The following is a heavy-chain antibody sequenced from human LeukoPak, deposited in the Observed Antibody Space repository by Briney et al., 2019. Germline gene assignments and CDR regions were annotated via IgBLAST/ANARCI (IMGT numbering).Heavy chain of an antibody. J-gene: IGHJ6*04. V-gene: IGHV3-73*01. Sequence: GGSLRLSCAASGFTFSGSALHWVRQASGKGLEWVGRIRSTANGYATAYAASVKGRFTISRDDSKNTAYLQMDSLRSDDTAVYYCARELYDILTGYYPDVWGKGTTVTVSS. D-gene: IGHD3-9*01. CDR2: IRSTANGYAT. CDR1: GFTFSGSA. CDR3: ARELYDILTGYYPDV.